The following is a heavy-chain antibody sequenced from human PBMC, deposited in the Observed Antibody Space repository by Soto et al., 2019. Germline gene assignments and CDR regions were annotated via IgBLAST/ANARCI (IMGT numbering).Heavy chain of an antibody. D-gene: IGHD2-21*01. CDR2: TFPGDSET. Sequence: GESLKISCKGSGYFFSGDWIGWVRQTPGKGLEWMGITFPGDSETRYSSSFRGQVTISTDKSSTTAYLQSNSLNASDTSIYYGVRLAPRYYWFDPWGQGTLVTVSS. V-gene: IGHV5-51*01. CDR1: GYFFSGDW. CDR3: VRLAPRYYWFDP. J-gene: IGHJ5*02.